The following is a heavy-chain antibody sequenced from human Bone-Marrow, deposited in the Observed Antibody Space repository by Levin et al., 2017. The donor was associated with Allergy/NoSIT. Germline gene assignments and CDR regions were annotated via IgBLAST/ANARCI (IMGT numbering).Heavy chain of an antibody. D-gene: IGHD6-19*01. J-gene: IGHJ4*02. CDR2: ISSDGRNI. CDR3: AKQIPYPTGYGTGWYDYFDY. Sequence: GGSLRLSCAASGFTFRRYGMHWVRQAPGKGLEWVAVISSDGRNIYYADSVKGRFTISRDHSKNTLYLQMNSLRTEDTAVYYCAKQIPYPTGYGTGWYDYFDYWGQGTLVTVSS. CDR1: GFTFRRYG. V-gene: IGHV3-30*18.